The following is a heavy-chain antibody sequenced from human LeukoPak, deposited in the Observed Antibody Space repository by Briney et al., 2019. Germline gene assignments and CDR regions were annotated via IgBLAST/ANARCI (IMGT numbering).Heavy chain of an antibody. CDR1: GGSISSSIYN. D-gene: IGHD2-15*01. CDR3: ARHLCSGGWYSGY. CDR2: ISYIGST. V-gene: IGHV4-39*01. Sequence: FETLCLTCTVSGGSISSSIYNWGWIRQPPGEGLEWIGSISYIGSTYYNPSLKSLVAISVDTSKNHFSLKLSSVTAADTAVYYCARHLCSGGWYSGYWGQGSLVTVSS. J-gene: IGHJ4*02.